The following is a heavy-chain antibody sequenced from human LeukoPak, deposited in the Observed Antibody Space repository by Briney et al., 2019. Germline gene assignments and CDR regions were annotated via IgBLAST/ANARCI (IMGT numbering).Heavy chain of an antibody. J-gene: IGHJ6*02. CDR2: IRQDGSEK. CDR1: GFTFNSYW. Sequence: PGGSLRLSCAASGFTFNSYWMHWVRQAPGKGLEWVANIRQDGSEKYYVDSVKGRFTISRDNAKNSLYLQMNSLRVEDTAVYYCGRAMDVWGQGTTVTVSS. V-gene: IGHV3-7*01. CDR3: GRAMDV.